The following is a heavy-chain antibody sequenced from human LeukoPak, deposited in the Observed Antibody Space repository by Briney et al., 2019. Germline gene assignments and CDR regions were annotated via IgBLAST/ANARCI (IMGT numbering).Heavy chain of an antibody. CDR1: GFTLISYE. Sequence: PGGSLRPSCAASGFTLISYEMNWVRQAPGKGLEWVSYISSSGSTIYYADSVKGRFTISRDNAKNSLYLQMNSLRAEDTAVYYCARVESHYVWGCYHYFDYWRQGTLVTVSS. V-gene: IGHV3-48*03. CDR3: ARVESHYVWGCYHYFDY. CDR2: ISSSGSTI. D-gene: IGHD3-16*02. J-gene: IGHJ4*02.